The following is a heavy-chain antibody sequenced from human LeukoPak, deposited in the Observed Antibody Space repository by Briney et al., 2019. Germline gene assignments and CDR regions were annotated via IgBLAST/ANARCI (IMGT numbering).Heavy chain of an antibody. Sequence: SETLSLTCTVSGGSISSYYWSWIRQPPGKGLEWIGYIYYSGSTNYNPSHKSRVTISVDTSKNQFSLKLSSVTAADTAVYYCARGNTVTRGFDYWGQGTLVTVSS. CDR1: GGSISSYY. CDR3: ARGNTVTRGFDY. D-gene: IGHD4-17*01. J-gene: IGHJ4*02. CDR2: IYYSGST. V-gene: IGHV4-59*01.